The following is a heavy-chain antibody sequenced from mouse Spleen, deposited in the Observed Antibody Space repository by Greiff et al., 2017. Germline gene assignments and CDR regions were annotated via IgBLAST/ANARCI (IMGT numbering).Heavy chain of an antibody. CDR1: GFTFSSYA. J-gene: IGHJ4*01. D-gene: IGHD2-4*01. V-gene: IGHV5-9-1*01. Sequence: DVRLVESGGGLVKPGGSLKLSCAASGFTFSSYAMSWVRQTPEKRLEWVATISSGGSYTYYPDSVKGRFTISRDNAKNTLYLQMSSLRSEDTAMYYCVYYDYDGPVYAMDYWGQGTSVTVSS. CDR2: ISSGGSYT. CDR3: VYYDYDGPVYAMDY.